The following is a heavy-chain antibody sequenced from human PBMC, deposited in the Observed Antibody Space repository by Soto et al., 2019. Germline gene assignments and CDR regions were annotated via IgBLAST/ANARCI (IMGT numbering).Heavy chain of an antibody. V-gene: IGHV1-18*01. CDR1: GYTFAGYG. Sequence: QVQLVQSGAEVKKPGASVKVSCKASGYTFAGYGNSWVRQAPGQGLEWVGWISASNGNTNYGQKLQGRVTMTTDTSTSTAYMELRSLRSDDTAVYYCARDDCSGGSCYLDYWGQGTLVTVSS. D-gene: IGHD2-15*01. CDR3: ARDDCSGGSCYLDY. J-gene: IGHJ4*02. CDR2: ISASNGNT.